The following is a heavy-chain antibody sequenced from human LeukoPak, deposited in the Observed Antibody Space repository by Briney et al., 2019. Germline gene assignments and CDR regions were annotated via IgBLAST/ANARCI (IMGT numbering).Heavy chain of an antibody. CDR3: AMTYYDILTGYSFYAFDI. J-gene: IGHJ3*02. V-gene: IGHV4-39*01. D-gene: IGHD3-9*01. CDR1: GDSISTSNSY. Sequence: PSETLSLTCTVSGDSISTSNSYWGWIRQPPGKGLEWIGSIYYSGNTYYNASLKSRVTISVDTSKNQFSLKLSSVTAADTAVYYCAMTYYDILTGYSFYAFDIWGQGTMVTVSS. CDR2: IYYSGNT.